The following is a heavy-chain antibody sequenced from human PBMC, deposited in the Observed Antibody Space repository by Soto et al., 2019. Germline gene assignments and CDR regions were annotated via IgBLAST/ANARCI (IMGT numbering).Heavy chain of an antibody. CDR3: AAGELDYWYFDL. J-gene: IGHJ2*01. Sequence: ASVRVSCKASGYTFTSYYMHWVRQAPGQGLEWMGIINPSGGSTSYAQKFQGRVTMTRDTSTSTAYMELSSLRSEDTAVYYCAAGELDYWYFDLWGRGTLVTVSS. V-gene: IGHV1-46*01. CDR1: GYTFTSYY. CDR2: INPSGGST. D-gene: IGHD6-6*01.